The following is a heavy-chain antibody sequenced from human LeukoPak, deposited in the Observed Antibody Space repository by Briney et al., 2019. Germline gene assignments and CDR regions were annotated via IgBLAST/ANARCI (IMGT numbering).Heavy chain of an antibody. CDR2: ISGSGGST. Sequence: QAGGSLRLSCAASGFTFSSYGMSWVRQAPGKGLEWVSAISGSGGSTYYADSVKGRFTISRDNSKNTLYLQMNSLRAEDTAVYYCARSKGYDWEAYYYYYMDVWGKGTTVTISS. CDR1: GFTFSSYG. D-gene: IGHD5-12*01. J-gene: IGHJ6*03. CDR3: ARSKGYDWEAYYYYYMDV. V-gene: IGHV3-23*01.